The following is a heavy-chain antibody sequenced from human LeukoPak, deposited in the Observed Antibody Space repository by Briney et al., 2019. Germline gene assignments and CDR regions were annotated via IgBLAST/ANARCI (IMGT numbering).Heavy chain of an antibody. J-gene: IGHJ4*02. Sequence: GRSLRLSCAASGFTFSSYAMSWVRQAPGKGLESVSTISGGGGSTYYADSVKGRFTISRDNSKNTLYLQMNSLRAEDTAVYYCAKDLRRTTVTNFDCWGQGTLVTVSS. CDR1: GFTFSSYA. CDR3: AKDLRRTTVTNFDC. D-gene: IGHD4-17*01. CDR2: ISGGGGST. V-gene: IGHV3-23*01.